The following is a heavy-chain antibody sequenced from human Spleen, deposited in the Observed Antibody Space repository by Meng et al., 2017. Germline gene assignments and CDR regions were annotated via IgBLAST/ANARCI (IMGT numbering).Heavy chain of an antibody. V-gene: IGHV3-15*01. D-gene: IGHD3-22*01. Sequence: GESLKISCAASGFTFTNAWMSWVRHTPGKGLEWLGRIKSKSDGETTDYAAPVKGRFTISRDDSKNTVYLQMNSLRAEDTAVYYCARDTGGYYDSSGYYYFDYWGQGTLVTVSS. CDR1: GFTFTNAW. J-gene: IGHJ4*02. CDR2: IKSKSDGETT. CDR3: ARDTGGYYDSSGYYYFDY.